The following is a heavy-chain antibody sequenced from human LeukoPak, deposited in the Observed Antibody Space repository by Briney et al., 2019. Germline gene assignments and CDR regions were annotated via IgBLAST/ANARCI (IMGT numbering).Heavy chain of an antibody. D-gene: IGHD2-2*01. CDR3: TTDPPMTSSIKSDPIPSFRSNEPKTDY. Sequence: GGSLRLSCAASGFTFSNAWMSWVRQAPGKWLEWVGRIKSKTDGGTTDYAAPVKGRFTISRDDSKNTLYLQMNSLKTEDIAVYYCTTDPPMTSSIKSDPIPSFRSNEPKTDYWGQGTLVTVSS. V-gene: IGHV3-15*01. J-gene: IGHJ4*02. CDR2: IKSKTDGGTT. CDR1: GFTFSNAW.